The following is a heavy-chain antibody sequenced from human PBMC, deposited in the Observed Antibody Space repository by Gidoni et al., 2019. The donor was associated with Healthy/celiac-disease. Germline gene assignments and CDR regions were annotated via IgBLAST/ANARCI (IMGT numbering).Heavy chain of an antibody. J-gene: IGHJ3*02. CDR1: GFTFSSYD. CDR2: IGTAGDT. CDR3: ARGGVGERGFAFDI. Sequence: EVQLVESGGGLVQPGGSLRLSCAASGFTFSSYDMHWVRQATGKGLEWVSAIGTAGDTYYPGSVKGRFTISRENAKNSLYLQMNSLRAGDTAVYYCARGGVGERGFAFDIWGQGTMVTVSS. D-gene: IGHD6-25*01. V-gene: IGHV3-13*01.